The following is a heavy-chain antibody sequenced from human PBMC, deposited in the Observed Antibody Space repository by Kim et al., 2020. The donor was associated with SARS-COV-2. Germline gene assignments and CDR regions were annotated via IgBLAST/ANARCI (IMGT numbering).Heavy chain of an antibody. V-gene: IGHV3-33*01. CDR2: IWYDGSNK. CDR1: GFTFSSYC. Sequence: GGSLRLSCAASGFTFSSYCMHWVRQAPGKGLEWVAVIWYDGSNKYYADSVKGRFTISRDNSKNTLYLQMNSLRAEDTAVYYCARELWFGESSGGDAFDIWGQGTMVTVSS. D-gene: IGHD3-10*01. J-gene: IGHJ3*02. CDR3: ARELWFGESSGGDAFDI.